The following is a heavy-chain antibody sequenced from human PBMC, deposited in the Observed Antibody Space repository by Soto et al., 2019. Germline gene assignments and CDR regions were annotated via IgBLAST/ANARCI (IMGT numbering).Heavy chain of an antibody. Sequence: QVQLVESGGGVVQPGRSLRLSCAASGFTFSSYAMHWVRQAPGKGLEWVAVISYDGSNKYYADSVKGRFTISRDNSKNTLYLQMNNLRAEDTAVYYCARDTYYDFWSGYGYWGQGTLVTVSS. CDR2: ISYDGSNK. CDR3: ARDTYYDFWSGYGY. CDR1: GFTFSSYA. D-gene: IGHD3-3*01. V-gene: IGHV3-30-3*01. J-gene: IGHJ4*02.